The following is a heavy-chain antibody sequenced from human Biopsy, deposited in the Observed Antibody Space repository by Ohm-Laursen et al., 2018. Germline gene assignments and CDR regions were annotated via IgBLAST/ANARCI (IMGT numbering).Heavy chain of an antibody. CDR1: GASIEEYY. V-gene: IGHV4-59*01. J-gene: IGHJ6*02. CDR2: INYRGNT. Sequence: SDTLSLTCTVSGASIEEYYWTWIRQAPGKTLEWIASINYRGNTNYNPSLKSRVTMSAHTSTNQFSLKLTSVTAADTAVYYCARDKTTYCTSTSCDYFGMDVWGQGTTVTVSS. CDR3: ARDKTTYCTSTSCDYFGMDV. D-gene: IGHD2-2*01.